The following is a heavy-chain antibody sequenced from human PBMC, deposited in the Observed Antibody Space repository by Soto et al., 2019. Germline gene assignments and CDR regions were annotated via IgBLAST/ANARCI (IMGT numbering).Heavy chain of an antibody. CDR2: IKQDGSEK. Sequence: EVQLVESGGGLVQPGGSLRLSCAASGFTFSSYGLSWVRQAPGKGLEGVANIKQDGSEKYYVDSVKGRFTISRDNAKNSLYLQMNSLRAEDTAVYYCARDCYSGSPEGDAFDIWGQGTMVTVSS. D-gene: IGHD1-26*01. CDR3: ARDCYSGSPEGDAFDI. CDR1: GFTFSSYG. V-gene: IGHV3-7*05. J-gene: IGHJ3*02.